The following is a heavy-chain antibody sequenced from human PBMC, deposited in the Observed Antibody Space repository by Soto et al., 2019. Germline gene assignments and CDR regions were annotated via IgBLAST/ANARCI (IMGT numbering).Heavy chain of an antibody. J-gene: IGHJ4*02. V-gene: IGHV3-23*01. CDR2: ISGSGGST. CDR1: GFTFSSYA. D-gene: IGHD4-17*01. Sequence: EVQLLESGGGLVQPGGSLRLSCAASGFTFSSYAMSWVRQAPGKGLEWVSAISGSGGSTYYADSVKGRFTISRDNSKNTLYLQMNSLRAEDTAVYYCANIQSGERFPGADWGQGPLVTVSS. CDR3: ANIQSGERFPGAD.